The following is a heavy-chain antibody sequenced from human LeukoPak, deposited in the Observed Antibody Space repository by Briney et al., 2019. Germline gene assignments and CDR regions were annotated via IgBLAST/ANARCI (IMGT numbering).Heavy chain of an antibody. CDR1: GFSFNNYA. V-gene: IGHV3-23*01. D-gene: IGHD1-1*01. Sequence: GGSLRLSCAASGFSFNNYAMSWVRQAPGKGLEWVSGISGDSGVTNYADSVKGRFTISRDNSKNTLYLQMNSLRAEDTAAYYCAKDGGPTVFYYFDSWGQGTLVTVSS. J-gene: IGHJ4*02. CDR3: AKDGGPTVFYYFDS. CDR2: ISGDSGVT.